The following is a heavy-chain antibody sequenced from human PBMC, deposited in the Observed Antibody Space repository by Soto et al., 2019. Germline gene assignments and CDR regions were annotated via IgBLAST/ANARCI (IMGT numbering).Heavy chain of an antibody. J-gene: IGHJ4*02. Sequence: SENLSLPCTVSGGSISSYYRSWVRPPPGKGLEWIGYIYYSGSTNYTPSLKSRVTISVDTSKNQFSLKLSSVTAADTAVYYCAGHQLRYFDWLLYYFDYWGQGTLVTVSS. CDR3: AGHQLRYFDWLLYYFDY. CDR1: GGSISSYY. V-gene: IGHV4-59*08. CDR2: IYYSGST. D-gene: IGHD3-9*01.